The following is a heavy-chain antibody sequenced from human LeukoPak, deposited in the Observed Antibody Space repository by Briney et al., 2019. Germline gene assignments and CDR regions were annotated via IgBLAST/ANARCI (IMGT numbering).Heavy chain of an antibody. V-gene: IGHV4-59*08. CDR2: TSYSRTT. Sequence: SETLSLTCAVSGGSITGHYWNWLRQTPGMRLEWIGYTSYSRTTIYNSYFKGRATMSIDTSKNQLYLNLTSVTATDTAVYYCAKLGHSDGWYLGAFDMWGQGTTVIVSS. CDR3: AKLGHSDGWYLGAFDM. D-gene: IGHD6-19*01. CDR1: GGSITGHY. J-gene: IGHJ3*02.